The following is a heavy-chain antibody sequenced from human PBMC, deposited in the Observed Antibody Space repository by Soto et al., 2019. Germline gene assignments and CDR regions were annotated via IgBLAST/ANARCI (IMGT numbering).Heavy chain of an antibody. CDR3: ARGYSSSWTYNWFDP. Sequence: PGGSLRLSCAASGFSFSDYYMTWIRQAPGKGLEWVSYISSSGGTKYHADSVKGRFTISRDNAKNSLYLQMNSLRAEDTAVYYCARGYSSSWTYNWFDPGGQGTLVTVSS. D-gene: IGHD6-13*01. V-gene: IGHV3-11*01. CDR1: GFSFSDYY. J-gene: IGHJ5*02. CDR2: ISSSGGTK.